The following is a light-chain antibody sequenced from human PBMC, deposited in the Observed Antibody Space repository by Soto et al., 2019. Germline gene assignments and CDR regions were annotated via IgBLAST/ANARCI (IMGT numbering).Light chain of an antibody. V-gene: IGKV3-11*01. CDR3: QQLSDWPLT. J-gene: IGKJ5*01. CDR2: DVS. CDR1: QSVTSY. Sequence: EIVLTQSPATLSLSPGERATLSCRASQSVTSYLAWYQQKPGQAPRLLIYDVSNRASGIPARFSGSGSETDFTRTIISLEPEDFAVDYCQQLSDWPLTFARGTRPE.